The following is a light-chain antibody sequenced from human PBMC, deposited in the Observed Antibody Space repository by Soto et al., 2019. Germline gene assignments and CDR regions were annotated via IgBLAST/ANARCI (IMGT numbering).Light chain of an antibody. Sequence: EVVMTQSPATLSVSPGERATVSCRTSQSINSNLAWYQQKPGQVPRLLIYGPSTRAIGIPDRFSGSGSGTDLTLTISSLQSEDFAVYYCHQYHDWPMTFGQGTRLEIK. CDR1: QSINSN. V-gene: IGKV3-15*01. J-gene: IGKJ5*01. CDR3: HQYHDWPMT. CDR2: GPS.